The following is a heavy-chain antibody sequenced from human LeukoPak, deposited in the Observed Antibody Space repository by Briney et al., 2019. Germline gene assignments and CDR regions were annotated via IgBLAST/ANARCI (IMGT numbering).Heavy chain of an antibody. CDR3: ARTGSSTSCCFPDV. CDR1: GGSISSYY. CDR2: IYTSGST. V-gene: IGHV4-4*09. D-gene: IGHD2-2*01. Sequence: PSETLSLTCTVSGGSISSYYWSWIRQPPGKGLEWIGYIYTSGSTNYNPSLKSRVTISVDTSKSQFSLKLSSVIAADTAVYYCARTGSSTSCCFPDVWGKGTTVTVSS. J-gene: IGHJ6*04.